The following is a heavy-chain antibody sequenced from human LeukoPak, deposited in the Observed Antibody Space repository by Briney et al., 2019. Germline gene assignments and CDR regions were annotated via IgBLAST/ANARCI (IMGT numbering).Heavy chain of an antibody. V-gene: IGHV1-2*02. CDR1: GYTFTAYY. D-gene: IGHD3-10*01. Sequence: ASVKVSCKASGYTFTAYYIHWVRQAPRQGLEWVGWINPNGGDTNYAQKFQGRVTLTGDTSISTAYMELSSLRSDDTALYYCARDRSLLTMVWFDYWGQGTLVTVSS. J-gene: IGHJ4*02. CDR3: ARDRSLLTMVWFDY. CDR2: INPNGGDT.